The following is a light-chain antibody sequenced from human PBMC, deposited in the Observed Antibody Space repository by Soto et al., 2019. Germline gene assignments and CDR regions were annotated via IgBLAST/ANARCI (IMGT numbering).Light chain of an antibody. V-gene: IGKV3-15*01. CDR3: LQHNNWPRT. J-gene: IGKJ1*01. CDR1: QSISSN. CDR2: GAS. Sequence: EIVMTQSPVTLSVSPGKRATLSCRASQSISSNLAWYQHKPGQAPRLLIFGASTRATDVPARFSGSGSGTEFTLTISSLQSEDFAVYYCLQHNNWPRTFGQGTKVEVK.